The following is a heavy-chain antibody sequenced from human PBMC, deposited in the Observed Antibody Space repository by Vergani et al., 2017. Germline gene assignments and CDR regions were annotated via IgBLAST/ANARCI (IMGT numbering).Heavy chain of an antibody. CDR3: ARGTPPDSSGYYRDHDAFDI. D-gene: IGHD3-22*01. CDR2: IYYSGST. V-gene: IGHV4-61*10. CDR1: GGSVSSGSYY. J-gene: IGHJ3*02. Sequence: QVQLQESGPGLVKPSETLSLTCTVSGGSVSSGSYYWSWIRQPAGKGLEWIGYIYYSGSTNYNPSLKSRVTISVDTSKNQFSLKLSSVTAADTAVYYCARGTPPDSSGYYRDHDAFDIWGQGTMVTVSS.